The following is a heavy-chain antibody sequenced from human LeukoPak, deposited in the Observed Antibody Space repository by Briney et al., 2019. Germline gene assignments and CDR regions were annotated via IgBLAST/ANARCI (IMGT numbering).Heavy chain of an antibody. CDR3: AKSVLPVGAIVDY. CDR1: GFTFSSYG. Sequence: GRSLRLSCAASGFTFSSYGMHWVRQAPGKGLEWVAVISYDGSNKYYADSVKGRFTISRDNSKNTLYLQMNSLRAEDTAVYYCAKSVLPVGAIVDYWGQGTLVTVSS. CDR2: ISYDGSNK. V-gene: IGHV3-30*18. J-gene: IGHJ4*02. D-gene: IGHD1-26*01.